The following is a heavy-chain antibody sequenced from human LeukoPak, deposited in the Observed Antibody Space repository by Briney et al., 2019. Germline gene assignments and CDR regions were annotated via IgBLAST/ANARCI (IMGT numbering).Heavy chain of an antibody. Sequence: GGSLRLSCAASGFTFSTFAMHWVRQAPGKQLEYVSAICSNGGCTYYANSVKGRFTISRDNSKNTLYLQMGSLRAEDMAVYYCARWGYYSNYDYWGQGTLVTVSS. CDR1: GFTFSTFA. CDR3: ARWGYYSNYDY. J-gene: IGHJ4*02. V-gene: IGHV3-64*01. CDR2: ICSNGGCT. D-gene: IGHD4-11*01.